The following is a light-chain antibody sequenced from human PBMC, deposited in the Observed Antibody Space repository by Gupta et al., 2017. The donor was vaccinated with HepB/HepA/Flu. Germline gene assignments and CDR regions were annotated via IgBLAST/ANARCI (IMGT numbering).Light chain of an antibody. J-gene: IGLJ2*01. V-gene: IGLV3-21*04. Sequence: SYVLTQPPSVSVAPGKTASITCGGNNIGTKGVHWYLQMPGQAPVMVIYNDSDRPSGIPERFSGFNSGSTATLTISRVEAGDEAEYYCQVLDSSDDSAVFGGGTKLTVL. CDR2: NDS. CDR1: NIGTKG. CDR3: QVLDSSDDSAV.